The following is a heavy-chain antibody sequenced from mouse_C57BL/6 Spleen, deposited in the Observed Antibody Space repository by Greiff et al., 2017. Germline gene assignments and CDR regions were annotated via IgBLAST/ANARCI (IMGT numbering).Heavy chain of an antibody. CDR2: ISDGGSYT. V-gene: IGHV5-4*01. D-gene: IGHD1-1*01. J-gene: IGHJ4*01. CDR3: ARSLFYGSSYGAMDY. CDR1: GFTFSSYA. Sequence: EVQVVESGGGLVKPGGSLKLSCAASGFTFSSYAMSWVRQTPEKRLEWVATISDGGSYTYYPDNVKGRFTISRDNAKNNLYLQMSHLKSEDTAMYYCARSLFYGSSYGAMDYWGQGASVTVS.